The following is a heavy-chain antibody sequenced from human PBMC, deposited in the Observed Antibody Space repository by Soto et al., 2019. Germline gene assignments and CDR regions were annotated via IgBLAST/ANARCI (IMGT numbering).Heavy chain of an antibody. CDR3: ASRHSSPYFDY. D-gene: IGHD6-13*01. V-gene: IGHV4-30-4*01. Sequence: QVQLQESGPGLVKPSQTLSLTCTVSGGSISSGDYYWSWIRQPPGKGLEWIGSIYYSGSPYYNPSLKSRVTISVDTSKNQSSLKLNSVTAADTAVYYCASRHSSPYFDYWGQGTLVTVSS. CDR1: GGSISSGDYY. CDR2: IYYSGSP. J-gene: IGHJ4*02.